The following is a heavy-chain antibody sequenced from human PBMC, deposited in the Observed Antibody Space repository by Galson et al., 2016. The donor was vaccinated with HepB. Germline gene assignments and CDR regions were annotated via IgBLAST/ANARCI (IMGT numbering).Heavy chain of an antibody. D-gene: IGHD6-6*01. Sequence: SLRLSCAASGFTFGIYGMHWVRQAPGEGPEYVATTSYTGGNKHYAEFVKGRFTISRDNSRNTLYLQMNSVRIEDTAVYYCAKDRPTHSSSPNPTIDHWGQGTLVTVSS. CDR3: AKDRPTHSSSPNPTIDH. J-gene: IGHJ4*02. CDR2: TSYTGGNK. CDR1: GFTFGIYG. V-gene: IGHV3-30*18.